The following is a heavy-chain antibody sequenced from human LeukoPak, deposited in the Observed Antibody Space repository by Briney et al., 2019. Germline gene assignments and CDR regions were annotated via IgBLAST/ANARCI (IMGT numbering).Heavy chain of an antibody. CDR1: SEFFSGYY. J-gene: IGHJ6*03. V-gene: IGHV4-34*01. CDR2: INDSGTT. D-gene: IGHD4-11*01. Sequence: WETLSLTCGVSSEFFSGYYWGWIRQPPGKGLEWIGDINDSGTTKYNPTLKSRVTISIDTSKNQFSLKVKSVTAADTAVYYCARERTVKGYYYYYYMDVWGKGTTVTVSS. CDR3: ARERTVKGYYYYYYMDV.